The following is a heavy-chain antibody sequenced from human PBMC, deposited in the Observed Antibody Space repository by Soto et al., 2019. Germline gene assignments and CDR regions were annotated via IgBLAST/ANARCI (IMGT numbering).Heavy chain of an antibody. V-gene: IGHV3-48*03. CDR3: ARVGDGYNLNY. CDR1: GFTFSRYE. D-gene: IGHD5-12*01. CDR2: ISSSGSTK. J-gene: IGHJ4*02. Sequence: GGSLRLSCAASGFTFSRYEMNWVRQAPGKGLEWVSYISSSGSTKYYADSVKGRFTISRDNAKNSLYLQMNSLRVEDTAVYYCARVGDGYNLNYWGQGTLVTVSS.